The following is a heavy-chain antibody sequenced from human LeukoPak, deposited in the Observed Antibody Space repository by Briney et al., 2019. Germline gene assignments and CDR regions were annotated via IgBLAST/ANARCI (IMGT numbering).Heavy chain of an antibody. D-gene: IGHD2-15*01. J-gene: IGHJ4*02. CDR2: IRYDGSNK. CDR3: AKDRREYCSGGSCYLY. CDR1: GFTFSSYG. Sequence: GGSLRLSCAASGFTFSSYGMHWGRQAPGEGLEWVAFIRYDGSNKYYTDSVKGRFTISRDNSKNTLYLQMNSLRAEDTAVYYCAKDRREYCSGGSCYLYWGQGTLVTVSS. V-gene: IGHV3-30*02.